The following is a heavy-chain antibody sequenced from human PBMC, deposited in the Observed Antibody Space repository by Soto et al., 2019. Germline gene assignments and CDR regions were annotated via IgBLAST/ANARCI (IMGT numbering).Heavy chain of an antibody. J-gene: IGHJ4*02. CDR1: GFTFSSYA. V-gene: IGHV3-30-3*01. Sequence: ESGGGVVQPGRSLRLSCAASGFTFSSYAMHWVRQTPGKGLEWVAFISYDGSNKYYADSVKGRFTISRDNSKNTLYLQMNSLRAEDTAVYYCARDLWPISPKFDYWGQGTLVTVSS. CDR3: ARDLWPISPKFDY. CDR2: ISYDGSNK.